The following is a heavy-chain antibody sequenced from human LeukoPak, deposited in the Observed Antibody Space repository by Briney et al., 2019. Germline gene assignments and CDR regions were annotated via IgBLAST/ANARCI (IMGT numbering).Heavy chain of an antibody. CDR3: ARVRCSGGSCPYYYYYYYMDV. CDR1: GYSISSGYY. CDR2: IYHSGST. J-gene: IGHJ6*03. Sequence: SETLSLTCTVSGYSISSGYYWGWIRQPPGKGLEWIGSIYHSGSTYYNPSLKSRVTISIDTSKNQFSLKLRFVTAADTAVYYCARVRCSGGSCPYYYYYYYMDVWGKGTTVTVSS. V-gene: IGHV4-38-2*02. D-gene: IGHD2-15*01.